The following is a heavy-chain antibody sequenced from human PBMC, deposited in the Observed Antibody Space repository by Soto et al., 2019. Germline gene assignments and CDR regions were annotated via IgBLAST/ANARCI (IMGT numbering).Heavy chain of an antibody. D-gene: IGHD2-21*02. J-gene: IGHJ4*02. Sequence: QVQLVQSGAEVKKPGASVQVSCKASGYAFTGFNIHWMRQAPGQRLEWMGWINAGNGNPKYSEKFQGRVTFGRDTSANTADLELSSLISEDRVVYFCARPKGSNDCLDLWGQGTLITVSS. V-gene: IGHV1-3*01. CDR2: INAGNGNP. CDR1: GYAFTGFN. CDR3: ARPKGSNDCLDL.